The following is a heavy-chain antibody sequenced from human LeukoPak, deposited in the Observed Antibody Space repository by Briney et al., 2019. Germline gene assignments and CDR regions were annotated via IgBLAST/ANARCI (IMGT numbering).Heavy chain of an antibody. Sequence: SETLSLTCTVSGGSITSYYWSWIRQPPGKGLEWIGYIYYSGSTNYNPSLKSRVTISVDTSKNQFSLRLSSVTAADTAVYYCARERRGPTYFDYWGQGTLVTVSS. CDR3: ARERRGPTYFDY. V-gene: IGHV4-59*01. D-gene: IGHD3-10*01. CDR1: GGSITSYY. CDR2: IYYSGST. J-gene: IGHJ4*02.